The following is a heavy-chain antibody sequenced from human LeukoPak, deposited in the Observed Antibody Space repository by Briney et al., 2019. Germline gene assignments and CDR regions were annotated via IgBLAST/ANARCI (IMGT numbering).Heavy chain of an antibody. CDR2: IYPRDGST. V-gene: IGHV1-46*01. CDR1: GYTFTSYG. CDR3: ARDQEGFDY. J-gene: IGHJ4*02. Sequence: ASVKVSCKASGYTFTSYGISWVRQAPGQGLEWMGMIYPRDGSTSYAQNFQGRVTVTRDTSTTTVHMELRGLRSEDTAVYYCARDQEGFDYWGQGTVVTVSS.